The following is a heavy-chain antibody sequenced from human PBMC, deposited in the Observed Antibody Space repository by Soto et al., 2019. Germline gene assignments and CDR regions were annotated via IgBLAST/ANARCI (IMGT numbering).Heavy chain of an antibody. CDR2: IYGGDSEI. D-gene: IGHD3-16*01. CDR3: ARQGWGTYYFYGMDV. Sequence: GESLKISCQGSGYSFVSYWIGWVRQMPGKGLEWMGVIYGGDSEIRYSPSFQGQVSISVDKSIDTAYLQWSSLKASDSGIYYCARQGWGTYYFYGMDVWGQGTTVTVSS. CDR1: GYSFVSYW. J-gene: IGHJ6*02. V-gene: IGHV5-51*01.